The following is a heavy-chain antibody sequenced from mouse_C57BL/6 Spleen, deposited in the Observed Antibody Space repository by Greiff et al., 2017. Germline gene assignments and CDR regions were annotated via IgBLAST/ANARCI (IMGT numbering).Heavy chain of an antibody. CDR1: GYAFTNYL. CDR3: ARGGLLRVEGFAY. D-gene: IGHD1-1*01. CDR2: INPGSGGT. V-gene: IGHV1-54*01. Sequence: QVQLKQSGAELVRPGTSVKVSCKASGYAFTNYLIEWVKQRPGQGLEWIGVINPGSGGTNYNEKFKGKATLTADKSSSTAYMQLSSLTSEDSAVYFCARGGLLRVEGFAYWGQGTLVTVSA. J-gene: IGHJ3*01.